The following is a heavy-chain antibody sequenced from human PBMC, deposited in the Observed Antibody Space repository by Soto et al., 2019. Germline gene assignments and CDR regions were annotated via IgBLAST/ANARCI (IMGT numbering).Heavy chain of an antibody. CDR2: IYHGVST. J-gene: IGHJ5*02. CDR1: GYSISSGYY. D-gene: IGHD3-22*01. CDR3: ARVEPWGPYYDDSSPHSFDNWLDP. Sequence: PSETLSLTCAVSGYSISSGYYWGWLRQPPGKGLEWIGSIYHGVSTYYNPSLNSRVTLSIDMTNNHVSLILNSVTAADTAVYYCARVEPWGPYYDDSSPHSFDNWLDPWGQGTLVTVSS. V-gene: IGHV4-38-2*01.